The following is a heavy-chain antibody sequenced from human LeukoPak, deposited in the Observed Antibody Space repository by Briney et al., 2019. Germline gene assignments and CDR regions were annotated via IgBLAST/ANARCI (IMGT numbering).Heavy chain of an antibody. CDR3: ARQGVVVVAATRGYWFDP. J-gene: IGHJ5*02. Sequence: SXXSXSSSSYYWGWIRQPPGKGLEWIGSIYYSGSTYYNPSLKSRVTIFVDTSKNQFSLKLSSVTAADTAVYYCARQGVVVVAATRGYWFDPWGQGTLVTVSX. V-gene: IGHV4-39*01. D-gene: IGHD2-15*01. CDR2: IYYSGST. CDR1: XXSXSSSSYY.